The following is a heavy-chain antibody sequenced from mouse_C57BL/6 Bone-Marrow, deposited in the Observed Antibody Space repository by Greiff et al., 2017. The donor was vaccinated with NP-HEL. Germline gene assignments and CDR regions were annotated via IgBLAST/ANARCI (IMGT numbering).Heavy chain of an antibody. Sequence: EVMLVESGGGLVKPGGSLKLSCAASGFTFSDYGMHWVRQAPEKGLEWVAYISSGSSTIYYADTVKGRFTISRDNAKNTLFLQMTSLRSEDTAMYYCAREGGYYVGWFAYWGQGTLVTVSA. J-gene: IGHJ3*01. D-gene: IGHD2-3*01. CDR2: ISSGSSTI. V-gene: IGHV5-17*01. CDR3: AREGGYYVGWFAY. CDR1: GFTFSDYG.